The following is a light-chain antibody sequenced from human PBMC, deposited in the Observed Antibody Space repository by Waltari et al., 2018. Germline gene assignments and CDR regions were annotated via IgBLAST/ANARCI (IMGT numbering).Light chain of an antibody. CDR2: SAS. CDR3: LLSSGGAWV. CDR1: TEAVSSGNT. J-gene: IGLJ3*02. V-gene: IGLV7-43*01. Sequence: QTVVTQEPSLTVSPGGTVTLTCVSSTEAVSSGNTPTWLQQKPGQAPGILIYSASNRHSWTPARFSGSLLEGKAALTLSGVKPDDEADYYCLLSSGGAWVFGGGTKLTVL.